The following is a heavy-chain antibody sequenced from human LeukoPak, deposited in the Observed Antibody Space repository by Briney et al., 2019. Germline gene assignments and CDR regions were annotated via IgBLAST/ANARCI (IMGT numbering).Heavy chain of an antibody. CDR1: GFTFSSYG. Sequence: PGGSLRLSCAASGFTFSSYGMSWVRQAPGKGLEWVSFIIGSGTNTYYADSVKGRFTISRDNSKNTLYLQMNSLRAEDTAVYYCAKSWRSGSLSGAFDIWGQGTMVTVSS. CDR3: AKSWRSGSLSGAFDI. CDR2: IIGSGTNT. D-gene: IGHD6-19*01. J-gene: IGHJ3*02. V-gene: IGHV3-23*01.